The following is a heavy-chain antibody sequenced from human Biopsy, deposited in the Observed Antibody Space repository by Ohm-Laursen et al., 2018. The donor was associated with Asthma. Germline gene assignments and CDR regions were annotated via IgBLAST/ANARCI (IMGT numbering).Heavy chain of an antibody. J-gene: IGHJ5*02. CDR3: ARTTYGHDGFDP. V-gene: IGHV4-31*03. D-gene: IGHD4-17*01. CDR1: GDSDSSGDYY. CDR2: IYYSGST. Sequence: TLSLTCPVSGDSDSSGDYYWSWIRQHPVKGLEWIGHIYYSGSTYYNPSLKSRVSISLDTSKNQFSLSLTSVAAADTAVYYCARTTYGHDGFDPWGQGTLVTVSS.